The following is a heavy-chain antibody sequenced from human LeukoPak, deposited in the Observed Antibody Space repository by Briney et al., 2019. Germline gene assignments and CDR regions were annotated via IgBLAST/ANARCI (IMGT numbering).Heavy chain of an antibody. CDR1: GGSISSYY. D-gene: IGHD2-2*01. CDR2: IYTSGST. V-gene: IGHV4-4*07. Sequence: SETLSLTCAVSGGSISSYYLSWVRQPAGKGLEWIGRIYTSGSTNYNPSLKSRVTMSVDTSKNQFSLKLSCVTAADTAVYYCAAGVVVPAAMTDAFDIWGQGTMVTVSS. J-gene: IGHJ3*02. CDR3: AAGVVVPAAMTDAFDI.